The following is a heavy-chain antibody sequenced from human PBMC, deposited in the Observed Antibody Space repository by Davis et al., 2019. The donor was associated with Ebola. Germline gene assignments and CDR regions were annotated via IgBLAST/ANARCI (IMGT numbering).Heavy chain of an antibody. CDR2: VNTYNGNT. V-gene: IGHV1-18*01. CDR1: GYTFSDFG. CDR3: ARAPSQWPLEY. D-gene: IGHD6-19*01. J-gene: IGHJ4*02. Sequence: AASVKVSCKASGYTFSDFGINWLRQAPGQGLEWMGRVNTYNGNTNYAQNFQGRVTMTTDTSTSTAYMELRSLTSDDTALYYCARAPSQWPLEYWGQGTLVTVSS.